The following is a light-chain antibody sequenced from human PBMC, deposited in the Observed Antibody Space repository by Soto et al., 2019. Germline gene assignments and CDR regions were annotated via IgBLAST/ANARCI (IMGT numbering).Light chain of an antibody. CDR1: SSDFGGYNY. J-gene: IGLJ2*01. CDR2: DVN. CDR3: SSYAGSNNFVV. V-gene: IGLV2-8*01. Sequence: QSVLTQPPSASGSPGQSVTISCTGTSSDFGGYNYVSWYQQHPGKAPKLMIYDVNKRPSGVPDRFSGSKSGNTASLTVSGLQAEDEADYYCSSYAGSNNFVVFGGGTKVTVL.